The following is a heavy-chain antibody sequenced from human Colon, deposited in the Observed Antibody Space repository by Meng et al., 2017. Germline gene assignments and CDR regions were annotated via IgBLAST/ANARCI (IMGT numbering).Heavy chain of an antibody. Sequence: QLQLQESGPGLVEPSETLSLTCIVSGDSIRSSSYSWGWIRQTPGKELDWIASVYYDGSTYYNPSLTSLKSRLTISIDTSKNQFSLRLSSVTAADTAVYFCARFAGNYVWGNSRYIFWGRGTLVTVSS. V-gene: IGHV4-39*01. J-gene: IGHJ4*02. CDR1: GDSIRSSSYS. D-gene: IGHD3-16*02. CDR3: ARFAGNYVWGNSRYIF. CDR2: VYYDGST.